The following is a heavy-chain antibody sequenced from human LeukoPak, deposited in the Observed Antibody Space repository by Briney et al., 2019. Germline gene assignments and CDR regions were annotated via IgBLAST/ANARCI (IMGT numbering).Heavy chain of an antibody. CDR1: GGSISSSY. V-gene: IGHV4-59*08. Sequence: ASETLSLTCTVSGGSISSSYWSWIRQPPGKGLEWIGYIYYSGSTNYNPSFKSRVAISVDTSKNQFSLKLSSVTAADTAVYYCATWGIAWAGTFDYWGQGTLVTVST. CDR3: ATWGIAWAGTFDY. J-gene: IGHJ4*02. CDR2: IYYSGST. D-gene: IGHD6-19*01.